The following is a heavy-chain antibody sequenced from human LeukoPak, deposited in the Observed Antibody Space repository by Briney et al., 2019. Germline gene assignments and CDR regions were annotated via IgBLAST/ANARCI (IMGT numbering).Heavy chain of an antibody. CDR1: VGSISSGGYS. CDR2: IYHSGST. J-gene: IGHJ4*02. D-gene: IGHD1-26*01. CDR3: ARGLPPIVGAYDY. V-gene: IGHV4-30-2*01. Sequence: SQTLSLTCADSVGSISSGGYSWSWIRQPPGKGLEWIGYIYHSGSTYYNPSLKSRVTISVDRSKNQFPLKLSSVTAADTAVYYCARGLPPIVGAYDYWGQGTLVTVSS.